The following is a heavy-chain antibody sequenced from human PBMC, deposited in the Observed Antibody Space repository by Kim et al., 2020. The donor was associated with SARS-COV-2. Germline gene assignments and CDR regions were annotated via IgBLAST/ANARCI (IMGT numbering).Heavy chain of an antibody. Sequence: ASVKVSCKASGYTFSNYGISWVRLAPGQGLEWMGLISGSNGATKYAQKFQGRVTMTTDTSADTAYMELRSLRSDDTALYYCARAHYSTNSPFFYWGQGTLAT. D-gene: IGHD2-8*01. CDR3: ARAHYSTNSPFFY. J-gene: IGHJ4*02. CDR1: GYTFSNYG. V-gene: IGHV1-18*01. CDR2: ISGSNGAT.